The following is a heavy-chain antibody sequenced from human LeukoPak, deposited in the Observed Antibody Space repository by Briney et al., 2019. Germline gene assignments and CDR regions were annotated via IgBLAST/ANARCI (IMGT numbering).Heavy chain of an antibody. CDR2: INHSGST. Sequence: SETLSLTCTVSGGSISSSSYYWGWIRQPPGKGLEWIGEINHSGSTNYNPSLKSRVTISVDTSKNQFSLKLSSVTAADTAVYYCARGQGDYWGQGTLVTVSS. J-gene: IGHJ4*02. V-gene: IGHV4-39*07. CDR1: GGSISSSSYY. CDR3: ARGQGDY.